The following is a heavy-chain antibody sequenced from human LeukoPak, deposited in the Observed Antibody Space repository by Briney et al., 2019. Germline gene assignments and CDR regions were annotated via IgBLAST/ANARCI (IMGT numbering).Heavy chain of an antibody. CDR1: GGSFSGYY. J-gene: IGHJ4*02. Sequence: SETLSLTCAVCGGSFSGYYWSWIRQPPGKGLEWIGEINHSGSTNYNPSLKSRVTISVDTSKNQFSLKLSSVTAADTAVYYCARDSPNGGNYYFDYWGQGTLVTVSS. CDR3: ARDSPNGGNYYFDY. D-gene: IGHD1-7*01. V-gene: IGHV4-34*01. CDR2: INHSGST.